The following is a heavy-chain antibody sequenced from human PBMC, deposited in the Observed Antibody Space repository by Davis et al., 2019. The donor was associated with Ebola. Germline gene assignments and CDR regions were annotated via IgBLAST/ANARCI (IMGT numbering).Heavy chain of an antibody. J-gene: IGHJ6*02. D-gene: IGHD3-3*01. V-gene: IGHV7-4-1*02. CDR2: INTNTGNP. CDR1: GGTLTSYA. Sequence: ASVKVSCKAVGGTLTSYAMTWVRQAPGQGLEWMGWINTNTGNPTYAQGFTGRFVFSLDTSVSTAYLQISSLKAEDTAVYYCARGVLEWLSYYYYGMDVWGQGTTVTVSS. CDR3: ARGVLEWLSYYYYGMDV.